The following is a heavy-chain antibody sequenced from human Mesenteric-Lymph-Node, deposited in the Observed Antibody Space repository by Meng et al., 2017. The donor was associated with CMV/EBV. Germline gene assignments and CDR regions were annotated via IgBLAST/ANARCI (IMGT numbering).Heavy chain of an antibody. CDR2: ISASGGTK. J-gene: IGHJ4*02. Sequence: GESLKISCAASGFTFTDYHMSWIRQAPGKGLEWVSYISASGGTKYYADSVEGRFTISRDNAGNSMYLEMNSLRAEDTAVYYCARDAHSSGYVSDKWGRGTLVTVSS. D-gene: IGHD3-22*01. V-gene: IGHV3-11*04. CDR3: ARDAHSSGYVSDK. CDR1: GFTFTDYH.